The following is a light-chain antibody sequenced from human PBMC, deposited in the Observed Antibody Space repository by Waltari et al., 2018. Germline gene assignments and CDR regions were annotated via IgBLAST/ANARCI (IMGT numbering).Light chain of an antibody. CDR2: VTS. V-gene: IGKV3D-15*01. CDR3: QQYNEWPYT. Sequence: ETIMTQSPAILSVSPGETATLSCRASKSVGNNVSWFQQTPGQAPRRLIYVTSSRSTNITCRCFGAGAGTDFTLTISGLQSEAFGVYYCQQYNEWPYTFGQGTKVDLK. J-gene: IGKJ2*01. CDR1: KSVGNN.